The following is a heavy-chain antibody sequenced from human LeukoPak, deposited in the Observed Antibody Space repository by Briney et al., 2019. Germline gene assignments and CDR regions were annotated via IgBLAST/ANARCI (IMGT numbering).Heavy chain of an antibody. V-gene: IGHV3-48*02. D-gene: IGHD6-19*01. CDR1: GFTFSSFS. CDR2: ISSSSSTI. J-gene: IGHJ4*02. Sequence: AGGSLRLSCAASGFTFSSFSMNWVRQAPGKGLEWVSYISSSSSTIYYADSVKGRSAISRDNAKNSLILQMNSLRDEDTAVYYCARIVSGWSFDYWGQGTLVTVSS. CDR3: ARIVSGWSFDY.